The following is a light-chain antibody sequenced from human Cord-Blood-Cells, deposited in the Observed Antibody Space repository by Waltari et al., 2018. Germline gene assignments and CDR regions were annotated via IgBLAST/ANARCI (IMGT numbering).Light chain of an antibody. CDR3: QQYNSYPFT. CDR1: QRISSW. V-gene: IGKV1-5*01. J-gene: IGKJ3*01. Sequence: DVQMPQSPSPMSASVGDRVPITCRASQRISSWLAWYPQKPGKAPKLLIYDASSLESGVPSRFSGSGSGTEFTLTISSLQPDDFATYYCQQYNSYPFTFGPGTKVDIK. CDR2: DAS.